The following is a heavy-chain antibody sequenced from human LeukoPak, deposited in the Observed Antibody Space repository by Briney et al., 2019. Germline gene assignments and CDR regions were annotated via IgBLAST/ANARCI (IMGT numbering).Heavy chain of an antibody. CDR3: ARAAYCGGDCHYNFDY. J-gene: IGHJ4*02. V-gene: IGHV3-74*01. CDR2: IKSDGSRT. Sequence: TGGSLRLSCAASGFTFSNYWMYWVRQAPGKGLVWVSRIKSDGSRTNYADSVKGRFTISRDNAKNTLYMQMSSLRAEDTAVYYCARAAYCGGDCHYNFDYWGQGTLVTVSS. CDR1: GFTFSNYW. D-gene: IGHD2-21*02.